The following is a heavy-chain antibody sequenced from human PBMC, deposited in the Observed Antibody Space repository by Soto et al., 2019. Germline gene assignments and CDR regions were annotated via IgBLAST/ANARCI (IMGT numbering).Heavy chain of an antibody. D-gene: IGHD1-26*01. V-gene: IGHV5-51*01. Sequence: PGESLKISCKGSGYTFTDYWIGWVRQLPGKGLEWMGIIYPVDSDTRYSQSFPGQVTISADKSISTAYLQWSSLKASDTAMYYCARGAYSGSYPEGHYYYYGMDVWGQGTTVTVSS. J-gene: IGHJ6*02. CDR3: ARGAYSGSYPEGHYYYYGMDV. CDR2: IYPVDSDT. CDR1: GYTFTDYW.